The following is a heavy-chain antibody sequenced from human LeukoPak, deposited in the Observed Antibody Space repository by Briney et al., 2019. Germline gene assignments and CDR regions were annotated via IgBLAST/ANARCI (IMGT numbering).Heavy chain of an antibody. CDR2: MSYDGSSI. CDR3: VKDCRPLESLLVEFYFDF. CDR1: GFTFSTYT. J-gene: IGHJ4*02. Sequence: GGSLRLSCAASGFTFSTYTMHWVRQAPGKGLEWVALMSYDGSSIYYADSLKGRFTISRDNSKNILYLQMNSLRAEDTAVYYCVKDCRPLESLLVEFYFDFWGQGTLVTVSS. D-gene: IGHD3-3*01. V-gene: IGHV3-30*04.